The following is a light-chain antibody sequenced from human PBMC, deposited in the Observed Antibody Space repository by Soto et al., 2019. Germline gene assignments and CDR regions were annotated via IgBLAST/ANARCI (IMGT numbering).Light chain of an antibody. CDR1: QSISSW. Sequence: DIQMTQSPSTLSASVGDRVTITCRASQSISSWLAWYQQKPGKAPRLLIYGTTSLESGVPSRFSGSGSGTEFALTISTLPPDDFTNYFCQQYGVYPITFGGGNKVEIK. CDR3: QQYGVYPIT. V-gene: IGKV1-5*03. CDR2: GTT. J-gene: IGKJ4*01.